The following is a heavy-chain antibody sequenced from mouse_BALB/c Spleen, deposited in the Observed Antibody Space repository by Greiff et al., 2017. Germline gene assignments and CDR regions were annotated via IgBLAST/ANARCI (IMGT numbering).Heavy chain of an antibody. V-gene: IGHV5-17*02. D-gene: IGHD1-3*01. CDR2: ISSGSSTI. Sequence: EVHLVESGGGLVQPGGSRKLSCAASGFTFSSFGMHWVRQAPEKGLEWVAYISSGSSTIYYADTVKGRFTISRDNPKNTLFLQMTSLRSEDTAMYYCARGIKDIDYWGQGTTLTVSS. J-gene: IGHJ2*01. CDR1: GFTFSSFG. CDR3: ARGIKDIDY.